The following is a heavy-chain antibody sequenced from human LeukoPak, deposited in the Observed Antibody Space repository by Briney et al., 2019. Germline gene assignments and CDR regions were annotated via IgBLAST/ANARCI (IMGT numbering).Heavy chain of an antibody. D-gene: IGHD1-26*01. J-gene: IGHJ6*03. CDR2: ITYDSGYM. V-gene: IGHV3-21*01. CDR1: GFTFSNYN. CDR3: ARDPYSGNYCTYYYYYMDV. Sequence: GGSLRLSCAASGFTFSNYNMNWVRQAPGKRLEWLSSITYDSGYMYYADSVRGRFTISRDNAKNSLFLQINSLTAGDTAVYYCARDPYSGNYCTYYYYYMDVWGKGTTVTVSS.